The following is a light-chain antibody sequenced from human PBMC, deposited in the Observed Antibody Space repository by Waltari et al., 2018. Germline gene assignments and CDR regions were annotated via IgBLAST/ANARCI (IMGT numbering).Light chain of an antibody. J-gene: IGLJ3*02. Sequence: QLVLTQSPSASASLGASVKLTCTLSSGHSSNIIAWLQQQPGKGPRYLMKVNSDGSHRKGDEIPDRFSGSSSGAERYPTLSSLQSRDEADYYCETGGHGTWVFGGGTKLTVL. V-gene: IGLV4-69*01. CDR2: VNSDGSH. CDR1: SGHSSNI. CDR3: ETGGHGTWV.